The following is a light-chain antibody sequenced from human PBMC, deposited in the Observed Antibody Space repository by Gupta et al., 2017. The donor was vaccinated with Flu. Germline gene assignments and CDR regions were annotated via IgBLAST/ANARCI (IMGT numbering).Light chain of an antibody. CDR3: QQYGSSPRT. V-gene: IGKV3-20*01. CDR1: QSVSSSY. J-gene: IGKJ1*01. CDR2: GAS. Sequence: ERATLSCRASQSVSSSYLAWYQQKPGQAPRLLIYGASNRATGIPDRFSGSGSGTDFTLTISRLEPEDFAEYYCQQYGSSPRTFGQGTKVEIK.